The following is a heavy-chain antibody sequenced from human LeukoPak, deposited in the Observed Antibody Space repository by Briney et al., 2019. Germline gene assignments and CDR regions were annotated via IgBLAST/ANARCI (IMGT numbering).Heavy chain of an antibody. Sequence: GGSLRLSCAASGFTFKDYWMSWVRQAPGKGPEWVANINKEGNEEHFVDSVKGRFTASRDNAKNSLFLQMNSLRVEDTAVYYCATYKNWVAGDVWGQGTTVSVSS. V-gene: IGHV3-7*01. CDR1: GFTFKDYW. CDR2: INKEGNEE. J-gene: IGHJ6*02. D-gene: IGHD7-27*01. CDR3: ATYKNWVAGDV.